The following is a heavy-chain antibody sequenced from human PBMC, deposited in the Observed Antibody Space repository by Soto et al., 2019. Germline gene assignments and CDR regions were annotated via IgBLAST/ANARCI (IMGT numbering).Heavy chain of an antibody. J-gene: IGHJ5*02. CDR2: IYYSGST. Sequence: PSETLSLTCTVSGGTISSSSFHWGWNRQPPGKGLEWIGSIYYSGSTYYNPSLKSRVTISVDTSKNQFSLKLSSVTAADTAVYYCARVRYYDILTGPGPFDPWGQGTLVTVSS. D-gene: IGHD3-9*01. CDR3: ARVRYYDILTGPGPFDP. CDR1: GGTISSSSFH. V-gene: IGHV4-39*07.